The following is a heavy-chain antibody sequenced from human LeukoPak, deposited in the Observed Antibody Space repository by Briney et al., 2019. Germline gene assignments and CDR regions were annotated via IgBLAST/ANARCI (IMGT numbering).Heavy chain of an antibody. J-gene: IGHJ3*02. D-gene: IGHD5-18*01. V-gene: IGHV4-39*07. Sequence: PSETLSLTCTVSGGSISSSSYYWGWIRQPPGEGLEWIGSIYYSGSTYYNPSLKSRVTISVDTSKNQFSLKLSSVTAADTAVYYCASLSSRGYSYGYRLKAFDIWGQGTMVTVSS. CDR2: IYYSGST. CDR1: GGSISSSSYY. CDR3: ASLSSRGYSYGYRLKAFDI.